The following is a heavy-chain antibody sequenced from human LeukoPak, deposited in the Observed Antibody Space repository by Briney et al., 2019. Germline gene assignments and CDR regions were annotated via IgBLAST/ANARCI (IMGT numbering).Heavy chain of an antibody. CDR2: IIPIFGTA. V-gene: IGHV1-69*13. Sequence: GASVKVSCKASGGTFSSYAISWVRQAPGQGLEWMGGIIPIFGTANYAQKFQGRVTITADESTSTAYMELSSLRSEDTAVYYCARELSGDSYAFDIWGQGTMVTVSS. CDR3: ARELSGDSYAFDI. J-gene: IGHJ3*02. D-gene: IGHD2-21*02. CDR1: GGTFSSYA.